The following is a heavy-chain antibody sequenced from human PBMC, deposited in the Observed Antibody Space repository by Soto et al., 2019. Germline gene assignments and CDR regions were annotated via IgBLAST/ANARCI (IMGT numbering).Heavy chain of an antibody. CDR1: GYSFTSYW. CDR2: IYPGDSDT. Sequence: PGESQKSSCKGCGYSFTSYWMGWVRPMTGKGLEWMGIIYPGDSDTRYSPSFQGQVTISADKSISTAYLQWSSLKASDTAMYYCARGNIPIVLMVYDNPWFDPWGQGTLVTVSS. CDR3: ARGNIPIVLMVYDNPWFDP. D-gene: IGHD2-8*01. V-gene: IGHV5-51*01. J-gene: IGHJ5*02.